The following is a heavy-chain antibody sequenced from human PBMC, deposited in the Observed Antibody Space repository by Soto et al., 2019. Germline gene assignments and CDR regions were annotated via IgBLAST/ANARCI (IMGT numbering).Heavy chain of an antibody. V-gene: IGHV3-23*01. CDR3: AKRRGAGGHFDY. CDR1: GFTFTSYA. Sequence: GGSLRLSCAASGFTFTSYAMGWVRQAPGKGLECVSVVSRGGSTHYADSVTGRFIVSRDNSKNTVSLQMNSLRADDTAVYYCAKRRGAGGHFDYWGQGALVTVSS. D-gene: IGHD2-15*01. CDR2: VSRGGST. J-gene: IGHJ4*02.